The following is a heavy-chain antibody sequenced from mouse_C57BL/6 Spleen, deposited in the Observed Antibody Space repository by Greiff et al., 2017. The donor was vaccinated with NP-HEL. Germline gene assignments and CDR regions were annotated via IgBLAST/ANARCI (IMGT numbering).Heavy chain of an antibody. J-gene: IGHJ3*01. D-gene: IGHD1-3*01. CDR2: IRNKANGYTT. CDR3: ARSYKGLAY. V-gene: IGHV7-3*01. CDR1: GFTFTDYY. Sequence: EVQRVESGGGLVQPGGSLSLSCAASGFTFTDYYMSWVRQPPGKALEWLGFIRNKANGYTTEYSASVKGRFTISRDNSQSILYLQMNALRAEDSATYYCARSYKGLAYWGQGTLVTVSA.